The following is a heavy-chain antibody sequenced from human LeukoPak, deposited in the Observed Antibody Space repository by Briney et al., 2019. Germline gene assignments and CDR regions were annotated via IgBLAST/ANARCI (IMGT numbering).Heavy chain of an antibody. J-gene: IGHJ5*02. D-gene: IGHD2-15*01. CDR1: GGSFSGYY. CDR2: INHSGST. V-gene: IGHV4-34*01. Sequence: SETLSLTCAVYGGSFSGYYWSWIRQPPGKGLEWIGEINHSGSTNYNPSLKSRVTISVDTSENQFSLKLSSVTAADTAVYYCARVRRYCSGGSCPVYNWFDPWGQGTLVTVSS. CDR3: ARVRRYCSGGSCPVYNWFDP.